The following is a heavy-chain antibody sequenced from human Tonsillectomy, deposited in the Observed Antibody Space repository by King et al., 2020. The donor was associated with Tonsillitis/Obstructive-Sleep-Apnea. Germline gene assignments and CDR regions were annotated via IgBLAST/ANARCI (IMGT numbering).Heavy chain of an antibody. CDR3: AHTPYDFFASSTKTPNWFDP. CDR1: GFSLSTSGVG. V-gene: IGHV2-5*02. J-gene: IGHJ5*02. D-gene: IGHD3-3*01. Sequence: TLKESGPTLVKPTQTLTLTCTFSGFSLSTSGVGVGWIRQPPGKALEWLPLIYWDDDKRYSPSLKSRLTITKDTSKNQVLLTMTNMDPVDTATYYCAHTPYDFFASSTKTPNWFDPWGQGTLVTVSS. CDR2: IYWDDDK.